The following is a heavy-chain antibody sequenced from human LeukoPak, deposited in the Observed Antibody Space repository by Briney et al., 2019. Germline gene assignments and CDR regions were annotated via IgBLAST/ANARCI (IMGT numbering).Heavy chain of an antibody. CDR1: GYTFTSYG. CDR3: ARGKRVYESSGYSTFDY. V-gene: IGHV1-18*01. CDR2: ISAYNGNT. D-gene: IGHD3-22*01. Sequence: GASVKVSCKASGYTFTSYGISWVRQAPGQGLEWMGWISAYNGNTNYAQKLQGRVTMTTDTSTSTAYMELSSLRSDDTAVYYCARGKRVYESSGYSTFDYWGQGTLVTVSS. J-gene: IGHJ4*02.